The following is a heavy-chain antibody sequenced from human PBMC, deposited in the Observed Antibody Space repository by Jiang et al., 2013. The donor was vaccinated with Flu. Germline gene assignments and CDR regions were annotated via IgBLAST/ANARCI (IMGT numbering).Heavy chain of an antibody. CDR2: IYPGDSDT. Sequence: GAEVKKPGESLKISCKGSGYSFTSYWIGWVRQMPGKGLEWMGIIYPGDSDTRYSPSFQGQVTISADKSISTAYLQWSSLKASDTAMYYCARLGVVAATATPTDAFDIWGQGTMVTVSS. CDR3: ARLGVVAATATPTDAFDI. CDR1: GYSFTSYW. D-gene: IGHD2-15*01. J-gene: IGHJ3*02. V-gene: IGHV5-51*01.